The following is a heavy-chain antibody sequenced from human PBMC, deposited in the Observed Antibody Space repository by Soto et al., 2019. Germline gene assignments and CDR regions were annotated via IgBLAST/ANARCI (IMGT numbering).Heavy chain of an antibody. CDR1: GGAFRGYY. CDR2: INDSGST. Sequence: SETLSLTCAVYGGAFRGYYWSWIRQPPGKGLEWLGEINDSGSTNYNPSLKSRITISLDTAKKEISLGLSSVNAADTAVYYCARERGRYCSGESCYPFGPWGQGALVT. D-gene: IGHD2-15*01. V-gene: IGHV4-34*01. CDR3: ARERGRYCSGESCYPFGP. J-gene: IGHJ5*02.